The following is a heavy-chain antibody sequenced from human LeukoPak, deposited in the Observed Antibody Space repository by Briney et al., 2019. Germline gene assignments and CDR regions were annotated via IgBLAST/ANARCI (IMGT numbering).Heavy chain of an antibody. Sequence: GGSLRLSCAASGFTFSNYAMSWVRQAPGKGLEWVSAISGSGGSTYYADSVKGRFTISRDNSKNTLYLQMNSLRAEDTAVYYCAKSLPRYYYYGMDVWGQGTTVTVSS. J-gene: IGHJ6*02. V-gene: IGHV3-23*01. CDR1: GFTFSNYA. CDR3: AKSLPRYYYYGMDV. CDR2: ISGSGGST.